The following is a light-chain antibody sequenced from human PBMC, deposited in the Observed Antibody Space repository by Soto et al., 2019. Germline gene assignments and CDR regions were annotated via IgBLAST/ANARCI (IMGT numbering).Light chain of an antibody. CDR2: HAS. CDR1: QNITNN. CDR3: QQYYGLPPLT. J-gene: IGKJ5*01. Sequence: DIQMPQSPSSLSAYIGDRATINCQSSQNITNNLSWYQQKPGKAPNLLIYHASKLAKGVTSRFSGSGSGTDFSFIITSLQREDLATYYCQQYYGLPPLTFGQGTRLGI. V-gene: IGKV1-33*01.